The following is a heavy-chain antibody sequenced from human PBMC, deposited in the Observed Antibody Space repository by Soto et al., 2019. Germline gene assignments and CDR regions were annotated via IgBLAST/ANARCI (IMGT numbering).Heavy chain of an antibody. J-gene: IGHJ5*02. V-gene: IGHV1-18*01. CDR3: ARARFLEWLLQWFDP. Sequence: GASGKVSCKASGYTFTSYCISWVRHAPGQGLEWMGWISAYNGNTNYAQKLQGRVTMTTDTSTSTAYMELRSLRSDDTAVYYCARARFLEWLLQWFDPWGQGTLVTVSS. CDR1: GYTFTSYC. D-gene: IGHD3-3*01. CDR2: ISAYNGNT.